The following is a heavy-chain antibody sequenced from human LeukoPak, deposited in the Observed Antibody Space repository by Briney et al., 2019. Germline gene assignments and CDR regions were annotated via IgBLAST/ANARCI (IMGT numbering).Heavy chain of an antibody. J-gene: IGHJ5*02. V-gene: IGHV3-21*01. Sequence: PGGSLRLSGAASGFTFSSYTMDWVSQAPGKGLEWVSSITSSSSFIYYADSVKGRFTISRDNAKTSLYLQMNSLRAEDTAVYYCARDCGGSCHNWFDPWGQGTLVTVSS. CDR3: ARDCGGSCHNWFDP. D-gene: IGHD2-15*01. CDR2: ITSSSSFI. CDR1: GFTFSSYT.